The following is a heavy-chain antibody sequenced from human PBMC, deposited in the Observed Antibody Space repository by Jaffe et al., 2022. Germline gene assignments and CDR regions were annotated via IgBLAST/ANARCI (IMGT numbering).Heavy chain of an antibody. Sequence: EVHLLESGGALVQPGGSLRLSCAASGFTFSNFWMDWVRQTPGKGLEWVANIRPDGGAQNYADSVKGRFIISRDNARNSLFLQMNSLRAEDTAVYYCAKEDWYSRDYWGQGTLVTVSS. CDR3: AKEDWYSRDY. J-gene: IGHJ4*02. V-gene: IGHV3-7*01. CDR2: IRPDGGAQ. CDR1: GFTFSNFW. D-gene: IGHD6-13*01.